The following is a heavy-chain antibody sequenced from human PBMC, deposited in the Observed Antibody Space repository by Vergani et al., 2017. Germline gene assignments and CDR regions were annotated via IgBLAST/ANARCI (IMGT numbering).Heavy chain of an antibody. Sequence: QVQLVQSGAEVKKPGASVKVSCKASGYTFTGYYMHWVRQAPGQGLEWMGWINPNSGGTNYAQKFQGRVTMTRDTSISTAYMELSRLRSDDTAVYYCATELQWLGGGGYFDYWGQGTLVTVSS. V-gene: IGHV1-2*02. CDR2: INPNSGGT. CDR1: GYTFTGYY. D-gene: IGHD6-19*01. CDR3: ATELQWLGGGGYFDY. J-gene: IGHJ4*02.